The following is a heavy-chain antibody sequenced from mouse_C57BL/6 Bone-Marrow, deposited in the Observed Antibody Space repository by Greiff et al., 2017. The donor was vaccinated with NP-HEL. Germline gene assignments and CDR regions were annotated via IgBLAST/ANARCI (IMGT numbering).Heavy chain of an antibody. CDR3: LIYYYGSSSYYYAMDY. CDR1: GYTFTSYG. CDR2: IYPRSGNT. J-gene: IGHJ4*01. D-gene: IGHD1-1*01. V-gene: IGHV1-81*01. Sequence: VQLQQSGAELARPGASVKLSCKASGYTFTSYGISWVKQRTGQGLEWIGEIYPRSGNTYYNEKFKGKATLTADKSSSTAYMELRSLTSEDSAVYFCLIYYYGSSSYYYAMDYWGQGTSVTVSS.